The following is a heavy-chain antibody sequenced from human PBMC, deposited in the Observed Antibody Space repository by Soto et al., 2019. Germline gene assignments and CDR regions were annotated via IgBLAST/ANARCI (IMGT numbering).Heavy chain of an antibody. D-gene: IGHD3-3*01. J-gene: IGHJ4*02. CDR3: ARDKGTPTVTIFGVVIIPRIDY. CDR2: ISAYNGNT. CDR1: GYSFTSYG. Sequence: GASVKVSCKASGYSFTSYGISWVRQVPGQGLEWMGWISAYNGNTNYAQKLQGRVTMTTDTSTSTAYMELRSLRSDDTAVYYCARDKGTPTVTIFGVVIIPRIDYWGQGTLVTVSS. V-gene: IGHV1-18*01.